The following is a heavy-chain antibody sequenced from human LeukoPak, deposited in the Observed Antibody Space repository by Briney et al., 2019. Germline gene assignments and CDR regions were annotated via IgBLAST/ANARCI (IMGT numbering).Heavy chain of an antibody. CDR3: ARHVGHYYGSGTLPYYYDY. V-gene: IGHV4-39*01. CDR1: GDSISVDNYY. D-gene: IGHD3-10*01. Sequence: SETLSLTCTVSGDSISVDNYYWGWIRRPPGKGLESIGSIYYSGNTYYNPSLKSRVSISVDTSKNQFSLKVTSVTAADTAVYYCARHVGHYYGSGTLPYYYDYWGQGTLVTVLS. J-gene: IGHJ4*02. CDR2: IYYSGNT.